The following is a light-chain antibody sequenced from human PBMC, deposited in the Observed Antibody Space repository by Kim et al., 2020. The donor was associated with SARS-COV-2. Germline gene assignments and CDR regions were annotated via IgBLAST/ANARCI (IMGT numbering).Light chain of an antibody. Sequence: SYELTQPPSVSVSPGQTATITCSGDNLGNKNVCWYQQQPGHSPVLVIYLDARRPSGIPERFSGSNSGNTATLTISGNQAMDEADYYCQAWDSSTAWIFGGGTQLTVL. CDR3: QAWDSSTAWI. CDR2: LDA. J-gene: IGLJ3*02. CDR1: NLGNKN. V-gene: IGLV3-1*01.